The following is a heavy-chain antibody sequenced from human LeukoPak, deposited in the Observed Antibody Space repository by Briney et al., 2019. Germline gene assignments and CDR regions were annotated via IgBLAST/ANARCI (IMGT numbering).Heavy chain of an antibody. CDR3: ARQPSHCSGGSCYLSSWFDP. CDR1: GGSISSSTYY. Sequence: SETLSLTCTVSGGSISSSTYYWGWIRQPAGKGLGWIGSIYYSGSTDYNPSLESRVTISVDTSKNQFSLKLSSVTASDTAVYYCARQPSHCSGGSCYLSSWFDPWGQGTLVSVSS. CDR2: IYYSGST. D-gene: IGHD2-15*01. J-gene: IGHJ5*02. V-gene: IGHV4-39*01.